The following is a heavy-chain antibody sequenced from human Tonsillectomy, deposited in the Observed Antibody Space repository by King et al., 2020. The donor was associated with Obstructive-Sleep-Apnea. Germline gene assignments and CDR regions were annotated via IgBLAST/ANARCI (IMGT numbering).Heavy chain of an antibody. J-gene: IGHJ3*02. CDR2: INSVGSST. D-gene: IGHD3-10*01. CDR3: ARENGYYGPGAFDI. Sequence: VQLVESGGGLVQPGGSLRLSCVASGFTFSSYWMHWVRQAPGKGLVWVSRINSVGSSTSYVDSVMGRFTISRDNAKNTLYLQMNSLRAEDTAVYYCARENGYYGPGAFDIWGQGTMVTVSS. V-gene: IGHV3-74*01. CDR1: GFTFSSYW.